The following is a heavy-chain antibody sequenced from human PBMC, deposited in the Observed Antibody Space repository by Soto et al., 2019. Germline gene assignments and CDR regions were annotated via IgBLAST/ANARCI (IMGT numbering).Heavy chain of an antibody. Sequence: QVQLVESGGGVVQPGRSLRLSCAASGFTFSSYGMHWVRQAPVKGLEWVAVISYDGSYKYYADSVKGRFTISRDNSKNTLYLQMNSLRAEDTAVYYFAKDLRGQWLALGAFDIWGKGTMFTVSS. V-gene: IGHV3-30*18. CDR2: ISYDGSYK. CDR1: GFTFSSYG. CDR3: AKDLRGQWLALGAFDI. J-gene: IGHJ3*02. D-gene: IGHD6-19*01.